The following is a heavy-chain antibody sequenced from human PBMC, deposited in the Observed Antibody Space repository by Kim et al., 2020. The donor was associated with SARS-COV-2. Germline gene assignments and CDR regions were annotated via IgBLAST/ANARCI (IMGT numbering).Heavy chain of an antibody. CDR1: GYTFTSYG. D-gene: IGHD2-2*03. CDR3: AVTTPGYCSSTSYYANYYYYGMDV. CDR2: ISAYNGNT. V-gene: IGHV1-18*01. J-gene: IGHJ6*02. Sequence: ASVKVSCKASGYTFTSYGISWVRQAPGQGLEWMGWISAYNGNTNYAQKLQGRVTMTTDTSTSTAYMELRSLRSDDTAVYYCAVTTPGYCSSTSYYANYYYYGMDVWGQGTTVTVSS.